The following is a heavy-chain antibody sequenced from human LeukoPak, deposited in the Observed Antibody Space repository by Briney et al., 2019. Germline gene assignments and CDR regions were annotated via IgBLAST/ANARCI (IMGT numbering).Heavy chain of an antibody. Sequence: GGSLRLSCAASGFTFSGSVMHWVRQASCKGLDWVGRIRGKDSNYATTCGESVKGRFTISRDDSQNTAYLQMNSLKTEDTAMYYCTRQNRGSSWFDPWGQGTLVTVSS. D-gene: IGHD3-10*01. J-gene: IGHJ5*02. V-gene: IGHV3-73*01. CDR1: GFTFSGSV. CDR2: IRGKDSNYAT. CDR3: TRQNRGSSWFDP.